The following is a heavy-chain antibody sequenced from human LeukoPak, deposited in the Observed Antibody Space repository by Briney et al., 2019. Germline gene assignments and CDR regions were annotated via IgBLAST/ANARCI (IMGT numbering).Heavy chain of an antibody. CDR1: GGSISSGDYY. CDR2: IYYSGST. D-gene: IGHD3-3*01. CDR3: ARRPYYDFWSGYNG. V-gene: IGHV4-30-4*01. J-gene: IGHJ4*02. Sequence: PSETLSLTCTVSGGSISSGDYYWSWIRQPPGKGLEWIGYIYYSGSTYYNPSLKSRVTISVDTSKNQFSLKLSSVTAADTAVYYSARRPYYDFWSGYNGWGQGTLVTVSS.